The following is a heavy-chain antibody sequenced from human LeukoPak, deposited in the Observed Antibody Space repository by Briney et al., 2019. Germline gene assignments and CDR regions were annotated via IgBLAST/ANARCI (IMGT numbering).Heavy chain of an antibody. D-gene: IGHD4-23*01. Sequence: PSETLSLTCTVSGGSISSGNYYWSWIRQPAGKGLEWIGRIYRTGSTNYNPPLEGRVTISIDTSKNQFSLKLSSVTAADTAVYYCARLAYGGNSDVWGQGTLVTVSS. J-gene: IGHJ4*02. V-gene: IGHV4-61*02. CDR1: GGSISSGNYY. CDR2: IYRTGST. CDR3: ARLAYGGNSDV.